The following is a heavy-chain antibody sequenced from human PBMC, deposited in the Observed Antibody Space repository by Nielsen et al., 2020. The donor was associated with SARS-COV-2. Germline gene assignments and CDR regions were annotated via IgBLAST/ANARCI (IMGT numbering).Heavy chain of an antibody. V-gene: IGHV1-2*06. CDR3: ARDLADTAMVISRDY. CDR1: GYTFTGYY. CDR2: INPNSGGT. Sequence: ASVKVSCKASGYTFTGYYMHWVRQAPGQGLEWMGRINPNSGGTNYAQKFQGRVTMTRDTSISTAYMELSRLRSDDTAVYYCARDLADTAMVISRDYWGQGTLVTVSS. D-gene: IGHD5-18*01. J-gene: IGHJ4*02.